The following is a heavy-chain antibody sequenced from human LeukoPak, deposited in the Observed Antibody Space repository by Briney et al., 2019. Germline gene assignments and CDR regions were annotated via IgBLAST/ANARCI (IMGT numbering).Heavy chain of an antibody. Sequence: GGSLRLSCAASGFTFSSYEMNWVRQAPGKGLEWVSYISSSGSTIYYADSVKGRFTISRDNAKNSLYLQMNSLRAEDTAVYYCARPLVRGVISPDYWGQGTLVTVSS. J-gene: IGHJ4*02. CDR1: GFTFSSYE. CDR2: ISSSGSTI. CDR3: ARPLVRGVISPDY. V-gene: IGHV3-48*03. D-gene: IGHD3-10*01.